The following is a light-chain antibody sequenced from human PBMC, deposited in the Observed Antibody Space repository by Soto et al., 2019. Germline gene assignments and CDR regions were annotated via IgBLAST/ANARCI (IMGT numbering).Light chain of an antibody. J-gene: IGKJ2*01. CDR3: HQYDNWTFT. Sequence: EIVLTQSPGTLSLSPGERATLSCRASQSVSSSYLAWYQQKPGQAPRLLIYGASSRATGIPDRFSGSGFGTYFALTIRRQEPEVPGIYYCHQYDNWTFTFGQGTKLEI. CDR1: QSVSSSY. CDR2: GAS. V-gene: IGKV3-20*01.